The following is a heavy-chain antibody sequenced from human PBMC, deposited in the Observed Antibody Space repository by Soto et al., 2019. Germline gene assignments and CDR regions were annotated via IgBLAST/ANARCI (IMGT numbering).Heavy chain of an antibody. CDR1: GFTFSDYY. V-gene: IGHV3-11*06. CDR2: ISSSSSYT. Sequence: QVQLVESGGGLVKPGGSLRLSCAASGFTFSDYYMSWIRQAPGTGLEWVSYISSSSSYTNYADSVKGRFTNSKDNAKNSLYLQMNSLRAEDTAVYYCARYTGTPWSEGLNWFDPWGQGTLVTVSS. CDR3: ARYTGTPWSEGLNWFDP. J-gene: IGHJ5*02. D-gene: IGHD1-7*01.